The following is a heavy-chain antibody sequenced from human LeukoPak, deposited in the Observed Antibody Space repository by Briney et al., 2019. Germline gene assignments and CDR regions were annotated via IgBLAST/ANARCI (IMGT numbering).Heavy chain of an antibody. CDR3: ARVGGH. J-gene: IGHJ4*02. CDR1: GLTVSRNY. V-gene: IGHV3-53*01. D-gene: IGHD3-10*01. CDR2: IYSAGST. Sequence: GSLRLSCAASGLTVSRNYMSWVRQAPGKGLESVSVIYSAGSTYYADSVRGRFTISRDNAKNTLYLQMNSLRVEDTAVYYCARVGGHWGQGTLVTVSS.